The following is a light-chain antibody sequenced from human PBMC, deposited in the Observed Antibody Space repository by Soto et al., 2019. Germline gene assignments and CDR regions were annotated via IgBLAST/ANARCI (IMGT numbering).Light chain of an antibody. CDR3: QQYGSSPLIS. CDR2: GAS. J-gene: IGKJ5*01. CDR1: QTVSITY. Sequence: VLTQSPCTLSWSPGESATLSCRASQTVSITYLTWYQQKPGQAPRLLIFGASKRATGIPDRFSGSGSGRDFTLTISGLEPEDFAVYYCQQYGSSPLISFGQGTRLEIK. V-gene: IGKV3-20*01.